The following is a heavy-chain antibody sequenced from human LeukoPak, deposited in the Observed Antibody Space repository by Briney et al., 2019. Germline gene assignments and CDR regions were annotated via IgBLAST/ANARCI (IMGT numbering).Heavy chain of an antibody. V-gene: IGHV4-59*01. Sequence: PSETLSLTCTVSDGSIGSYYWSWIRQPPGKGLERIGYIYYSGSTNYNPSLKSRVTISVDTSKNQFSLKLSSATAADTAVYYCARGDGDYGFPSVDWYFDLWGRGTLVTVSS. CDR1: DGSIGSYY. CDR2: IYYSGST. J-gene: IGHJ2*01. CDR3: ARGDGDYGFPSVDWYFDL. D-gene: IGHD4-17*01.